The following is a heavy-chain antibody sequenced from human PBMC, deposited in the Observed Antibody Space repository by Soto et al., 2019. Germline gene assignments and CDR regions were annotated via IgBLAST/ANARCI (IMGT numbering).Heavy chain of an antibody. D-gene: IGHD3-22*01. CDR2: IYTSGST. Sequence: QVQLQESGPGLVKPSETLSLTCTVAGGSISSDYWSCIRQPDGNGLEWIGRIYTSGSTNYIPSLKCRVTMSVDKGKNQFSLKLSSVTAADTAVDYCARESTMIVVTWGQGTLVTVSS. CDR3: ARESTMIVVT. CDR1: GGSISSDY. J-gene: IGHJ5*02. V-gene: IGHV4-4*07.